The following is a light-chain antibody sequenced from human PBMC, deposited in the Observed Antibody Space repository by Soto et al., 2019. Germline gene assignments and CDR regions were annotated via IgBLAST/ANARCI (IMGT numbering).Light chain of an antibody. CDR3: QQYTDWPPT. CDR2: GAS. V-gene: IGKV3-15*01. Sequence: EIVMTQSPATLSVSPGERATLSCRASQSVSSNLAWYQQKPGQAPRLLIFGASTRASGVPDRFSGDGSGTDFTLTVTSLHSEDFGIYYCQQYTDWPPTFGQGTKVDIK. CDR1: QSVSSN. J-gene: IGKJ1*01.